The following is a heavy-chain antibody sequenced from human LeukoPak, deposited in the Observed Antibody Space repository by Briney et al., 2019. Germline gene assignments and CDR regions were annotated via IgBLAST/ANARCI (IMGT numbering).Heavy chain of an antibody. CDR1: GYTFTGYY. CDR2: INPNSGGT. D-gene: IGHD1-26*01. V-gene: IGHV1-2*06. Sequence: GASVKVSCKASGYTFTGYYMHWVRQAPGQGLEWMGRINPNSGGTNYAQKFQGRVTMTRDTSISTAYMELSRLRSEDTAVYYCATPLVGATTRFDYWGQGTLVTVSS. J-gene: IGHJ4*02. CDR3: ATPLVGATTRFDY.